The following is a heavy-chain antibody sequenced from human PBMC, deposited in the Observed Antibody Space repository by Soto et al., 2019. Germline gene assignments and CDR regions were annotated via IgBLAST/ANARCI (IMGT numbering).Heavy chain of an antibody. V-gene: IGHV3-11*05. CDR3: ARGDTVFDY. CDR1: GFTFSDYY. J-gene: IGHJ4*02. CDR2: ISRSGTYT. D-gene: IGHD4-17*01. Sequence: QVQLVESGGGLVKPGGSLRLSRAASGFTFSDYYMSWIRQAPGKGLEWVSFISRSGTYTNHADSVKGRFTISRDNAKNSVYLQMNSLRAEDTAVYYCARGDTVFDYWGQGALVTVSS.